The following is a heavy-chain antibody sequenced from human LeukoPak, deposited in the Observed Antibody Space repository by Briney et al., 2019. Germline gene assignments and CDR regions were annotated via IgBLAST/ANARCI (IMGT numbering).Heavy chain of an antibody. V-gene: IGHV4-4*07. CDR2: IYTSGST. CDR1: GGSISSYY. Sequence: SETLSLTCTVSGGSISSYYWSWIRQPAGKGLEWIGRIYTSGSTNYNPSLKSRVTMSVDTSKNQFSLKLSSVTAADTAVYYCAREGGFVVVMGAYYYYYYMDVWGKGTTVTVSS. CDR3: AREGGFVVVMGAYYYYYYMDV. J-gene: IGHJ6*03. D-gene: IGHD2-21*01.